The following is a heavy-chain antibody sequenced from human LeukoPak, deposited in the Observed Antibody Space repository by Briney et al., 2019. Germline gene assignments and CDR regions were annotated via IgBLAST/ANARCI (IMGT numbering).Heavy chain of an antibody. D-gene: IGHD3-3*01. J-gene: IGHJ4*02. V-gene: IGHV1-58*02. CDR3: AADNLLSVLRFYH. CDR1: GFTFTSSA. CDR2: IVVGSGDT. Sequence: KISCKASGFTFTSSAMQWVRQARGQRLEWIGWIVVGSGDTNYAQKFQERVTITRDMSTSTAYMELSSLRSEDTAVYYCAADNLLSVLRFYHWGQGTLVTVSS.